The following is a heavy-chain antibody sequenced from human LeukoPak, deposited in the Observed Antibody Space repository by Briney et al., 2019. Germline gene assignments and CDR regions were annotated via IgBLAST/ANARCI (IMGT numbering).Heavy chain of an antibody. CDR1: GYTFTGYY. CDR3: ERDSYQLLSPGNWFDP. J-gene: IGHJ5*02. Sequence: ASVKVSCKSSGYTFTGYYMHWVRQAPGQGLEWMGWINPNSGGTNYEKKFQDRVTMTRDTSISTAYMELRRMRCDDTDVYYCERDSYQLLSPGNWFDPWGQGTLVTVSS. D-gene: IGHD2-2*01. CDR2: INPNSGGT. V-gene: IGHV1-2*02.